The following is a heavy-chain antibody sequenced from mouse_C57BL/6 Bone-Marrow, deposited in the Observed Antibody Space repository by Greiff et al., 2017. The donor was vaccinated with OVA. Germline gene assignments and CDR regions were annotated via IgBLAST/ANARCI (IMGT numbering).Heavy chain of an antibody. CDR3: ARRGYYGSSYAFDY. CDR1: GYTFTDYN. CDR2: INPNNGGT. D-gene: IGHD1-1*01. V-gene: IGHV1-18*01. Sequence: EVQLQESGPELVKPGASVKIPCKASGYTFTDYNMDWVKQSHGKSLEWIGDINPNNGGTIYNQKFKGKATLTVDKSSSTAYMELRSLTSEDTAVYYCARRGYYGSSYAFDYWGQGTTLTVSS. J-gene: IGHJ2*01.